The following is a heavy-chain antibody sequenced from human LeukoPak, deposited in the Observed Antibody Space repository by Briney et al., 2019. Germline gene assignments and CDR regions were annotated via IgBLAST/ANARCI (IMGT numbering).Heavy chain of an antibody. CDR3: AREREYQLPPWLLWFGELLRDPMDY. Sequence: PGGSLRLSCAASGFTFSSHWMHWVRQAPGKGLVWVSRINSDGSSISYADSVKGRFTISRDNAKNTLYLQMNSLRAEDTAVYYCAREREYQLPPWLLWFGELLRDPMDYWGQGTLVTVSS. J-gene: IGHJ4*02. CDR2: INSDGSSI. D-gene: IGHD3-10*01. V-gene: IGHV3-74*01. CDR1: GFTFSSHW.